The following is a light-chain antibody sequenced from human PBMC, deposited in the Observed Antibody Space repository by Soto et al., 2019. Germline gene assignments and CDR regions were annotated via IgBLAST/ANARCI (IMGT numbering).Light chain of an antibody. CDR3: QQRGNWPLT. J-gene: IGKJ4*01. CDR2: DAS. CDR1: QSVSTS. Sequence: EIVLTQSPETMSLSPGERAILSCRASQSVSTSLAWFQQKPGQAPRLLIYDASNRATGIPARFSGSGSGTDFTLTIGSLEPEDSAVYYCQQRGNWPLTFGGGTKVEIK. V-gene: IGKV3-11*01.